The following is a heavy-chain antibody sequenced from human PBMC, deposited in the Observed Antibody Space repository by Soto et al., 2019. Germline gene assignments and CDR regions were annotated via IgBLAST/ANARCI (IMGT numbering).Heavy chain of an antibody. V-gene: IGHV5-10-1*01. Sequence: GESLKISCKGSGYSFTSYWISWVRQMPGKGLEWTGRIDPSDSYTNYSPSFQGHVTISADKSISTAYLQWSSLKASDTAMYYCARQGQPVYYYYGMDVWGQGTTVTVSS. CDR2: IDPSDSYT. D-gene: IGHD2-2*01. CDR1: GYSFTSYW. J-gene: IGHJ6*02. CDR3: ARQGQPVYYYYGMDV.